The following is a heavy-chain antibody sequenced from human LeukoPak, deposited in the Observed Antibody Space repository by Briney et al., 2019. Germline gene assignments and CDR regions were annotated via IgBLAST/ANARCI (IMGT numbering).Heavy chain of an antibody. D-gene: IGHD3-3*01. V-gene: IGHV4-4*07. CDR1: GGSISSYY. J-gene: IGHJ4*02. Sequence: PSETLSLTCTVSGGSISSYYWSWIRQPAGKGLEWIGRIYTSGSTNYNPSLKSRVTMSVDTSKNQFSLKLSSVTAADTAVYYRERTLRITIFGVVNRPFDYWGQGTLVTVSS. CDR3: ERTLRITIFGVVNRPFDY. CDR2: IYTSGST.